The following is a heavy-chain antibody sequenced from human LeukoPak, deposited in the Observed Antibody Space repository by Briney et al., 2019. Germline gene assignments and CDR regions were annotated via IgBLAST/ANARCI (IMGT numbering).Heavy chain of an antibody. CDR2: INHSGST. Sequence: SETLSLTCTVSGGSISSSSYYWGWIRQPPGKGLEWIGEINHSGSTNYNPSLKSRVTISVDTSKNQFSLKLSSVTAADTAVYYCARARDGVLDYWGQGTLVTVSS. CDR1: GGSISSSSYY. CDR3: ARARDGVLDY. D-gene: IGHD5-24*01. J-gene: IGHJ4*02. V-gene: IGHV4-39*07.